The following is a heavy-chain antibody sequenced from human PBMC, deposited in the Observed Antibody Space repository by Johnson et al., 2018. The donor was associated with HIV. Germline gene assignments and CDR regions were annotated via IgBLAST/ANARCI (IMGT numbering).Heavy chain of an antibody. CDR3: ARDDLCNPFSSYDAFDV. J-gene: IGHJ3*01. CDR1: GFPFDDFA. CDR2: ISGSGTST. D-gene: IGHD6-13*01. V-gene: IGHV3-23*04. Sequence: VQLVESGGGLIQPGGSLRLSCVASGFPFDDFAMHWVRLPPGKGLEWVSAISGSGTSTYYADSVKGRFTISRDNSKDTLFLHMNSLRAEDTAVYYCARDDLCNPFSSYDAFDVWGQGKMVTVSS.